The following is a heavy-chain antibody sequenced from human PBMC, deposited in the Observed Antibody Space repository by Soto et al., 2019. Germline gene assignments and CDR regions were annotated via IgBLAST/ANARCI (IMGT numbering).Heavy chain of an antibody. CDR3: ARRGGYCSSTSCYRDYYYYGMDV. D-gene: IGHD2-2*01. Sequence: RASVKVSCKASGYTFTSYDINWVRQATGQGLEWMGWMNPNSGNTGYAQKFQGRVTMTRNTSISTAYMELSSLRSEDTAVYYCARRGGYCSSTSCYRDYYYYGMDVWGQGTTVTVS. V-gene: IGHV1-8*01. CDR1: GYTFTSYD. J-gene: IGHJ6*02. CDR2: MNPNSGNT.